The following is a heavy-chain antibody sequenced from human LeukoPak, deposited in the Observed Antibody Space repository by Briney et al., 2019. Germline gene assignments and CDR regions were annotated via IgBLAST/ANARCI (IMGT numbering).Heavy chain of an antibody. CDR1: GYTLTELS. Sequence: ASVKVSCTVSGYTLTELSMHWVRQAPGKGLEWMGGFDPEDGETIYAQKFQGRVTMTEDTSTDTAYMELSSLRSEDTAVYYCATGLKYYGSGSYYPIDYWGQGTLVTVSS. CDR2: FDPEDGET. J-gene: IGHJ4*02. CDR3: ATGLKYYGSGSYYPIDY. D-gene: IGHD3-10*01. V-gene: IGHV1-24*01.